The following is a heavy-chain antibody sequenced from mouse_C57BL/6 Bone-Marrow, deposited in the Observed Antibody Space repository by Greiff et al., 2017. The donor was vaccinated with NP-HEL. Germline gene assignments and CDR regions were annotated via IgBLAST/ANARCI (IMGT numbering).Heavy chain of an antibody. V-gene: IGHV1-50*01. CDR2: IDPSDSYT. Sequence: VQLQQPGAELVKPGASVKLSCKASGYTFTSYWMQWVKQRPGQGLEWIGEIDPSDSYTNYNQKFKGKATLTVDTSSSTAYMQLSSLTSEDSAVNYCARTHYYGSSPDYWGQGTTLTVSS. CDR1: GYTFTSYW. CDR3: ARTHYYGSSPDY. J-gene: IGHJ2*01. D-gene: IGHD1-1*01.